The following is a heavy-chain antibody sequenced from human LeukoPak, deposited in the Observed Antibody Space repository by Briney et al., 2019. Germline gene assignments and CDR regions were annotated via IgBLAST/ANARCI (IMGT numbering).Heavy chain of an antibody. CDR3: ARDTHITIFGVVIDAFDI. V-gene: IGHV4-59*01. CDR1: GGSISSYY. Sequence: SETLSLTCTVSGGSISSYYWSWIRQSPGKGLEWIGYIYYSGSTNYNPSLKSRVTISVDTSKNQFSLKLSSVTAADTAVYYCARDTHITIFGVVIDAFDIWGQGTMVTVSS. J-gene: IGHJ3*02. CDR2: IYYSGST. D-gene: IGHD3-3*01.